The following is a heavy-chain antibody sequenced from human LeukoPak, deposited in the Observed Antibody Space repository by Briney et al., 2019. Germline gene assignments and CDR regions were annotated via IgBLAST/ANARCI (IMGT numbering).Heavy chain of an antibody. V-gene: IGHV3-23*01. CDR3: AKYYSSSWHLFDY. CDR2: ISGSGGST. CDR1: GFTFSSYA. Sequence: GGSLRLSCAASGFTFSSYAMSWVRQAPGKGLEWASAISGSGGSTYYADSVKGWFTISRDNSKNTLYLQMNSLRAEDTAVYYCAKYYSSSWHLFDYWGQGTLVTVSS. D-gene: IGHD6-13*01. J-gene: IGHJ4*02.